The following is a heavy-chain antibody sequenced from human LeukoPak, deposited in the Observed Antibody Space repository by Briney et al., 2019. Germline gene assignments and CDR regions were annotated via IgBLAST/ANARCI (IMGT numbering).Heavy chain of an antibody. CDR3: ARDPVVVVAAAWSWFDP. D-gene: IGHD2-15*01. Sequence: SETLSLTCTVSGGSISSYYWSWIRQPPGKGLEWIGYIYCSGSTNYNPSLKSRVTISVDTSKNQFSLKLSSVTAADTAVYYCARDPVVVVAAAWSWFDPWGQETLVTVSS. CDR2: IYCSGST. CDR1: GGSISSYY. J-gene: IGHJ5*02. V-gene: IGHV4-59*01.